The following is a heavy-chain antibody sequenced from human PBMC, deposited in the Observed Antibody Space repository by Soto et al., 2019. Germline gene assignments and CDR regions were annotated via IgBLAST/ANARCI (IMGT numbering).Heavy chain of an antibody. CDR2: IWYDGSNK. Sequence: QVQLVESGGGVVQPGRSLRLSCAASGFTFSSYGMHWVRQAPGKGLEWVAVIWYDGSNKYYADSVKGRFTISRDNSKNTLYLQMNSLRAEDTAVYYCAGSRLYSGSFTFDYWGQGTLVTVSS. CDR1: GFTFSSYG. CDR3: AGSRLYSGSFTFDY. D-gene: IGHD1-26*01. J-gene: IGHJ4*02. V-gene: IGHV3-33*01.